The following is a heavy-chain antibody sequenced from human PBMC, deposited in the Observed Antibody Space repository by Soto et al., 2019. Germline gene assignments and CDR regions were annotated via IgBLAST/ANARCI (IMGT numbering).Heavy chain of an antibody. D-gene: IGHD5-12*01. CDR3: ARGNHRWLQLWYFDL. J-gene: IGHJ2*01. Sequence: QVQLVQSGSEVKKPGSSVMVSCNASGGSVTSYNISWVRQAPGQGLEWMGGIIPIFGRANNAQKFQGRVTITADESTSTAYMELSSLRSEDTAVYYCARGNHRWLQLWYFDLWGRGTLVTVCS. V-gene: IGHV1-69*12. CDR1: GGSVTSYN. CDR2: IIPIFGRA.